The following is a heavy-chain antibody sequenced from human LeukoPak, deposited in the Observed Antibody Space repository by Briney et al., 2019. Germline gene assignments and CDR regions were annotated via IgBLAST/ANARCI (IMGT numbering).Heavy chain of an antibody. D-gene: IGHD1-26*01. CDR3: AREVGFGGSYFI. CDR2: ISSSGRTV. CDR1: GFTFSDYY. J-gene: IGHJ3*02. V-gene: IGHV3-11*01. Sequence: GGSLRLSCAASGFTFSDYYMSWIRQAPGKGLEWVPYISSSGRTVYYADTVKGRFTISRDNAKNSLYLQMKSLRAEDTAVYYCAREVGFGGSYFIWGQGTMVTVSS.